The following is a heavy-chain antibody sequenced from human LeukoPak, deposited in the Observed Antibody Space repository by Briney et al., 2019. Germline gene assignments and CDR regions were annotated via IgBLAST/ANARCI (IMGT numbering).Heavy chain of an antibody. CDR2: INRIGSIT. CDR3: ARGPMVRTNLFDY. V-gene: IGHV3-20*04. J-gene: IGHJ4*02. D-gene: IGHD3-10*01. CDR1: GLMFDEYG. Sequence: GGSLRLSCAASGLMFDEYGMSWVRQVPGKGLEWVCGINRIGSITGCADSVKGRSTISRDNAKNTLYLQMNSLRAEDTAVYYCARGPMVRTNLFDYWGQGTLVTVSS.